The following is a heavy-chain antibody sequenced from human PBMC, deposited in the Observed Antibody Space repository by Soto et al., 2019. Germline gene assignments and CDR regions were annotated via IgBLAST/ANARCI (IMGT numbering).Heavy chain of an antibody. J-gene: IGHJ6*02. D-gene: IGHD6-13*01. CDR2: IYSGGST. CDR1: GFTVSSNY. V-gene: IGHV3-53*01. Sequence: GGSLRLSCAASGFTVSSNYMSWVRQAPGKGLEWVSVIYSGGSTYYADSVKGRFTISRDNSKNTLYLQMNSLRAEDTAVYYCARDRFEAAAGPYYYYYGMDVWGQGTTVTVSS. CDR3: ARDRFEAAAGPYYYYYGMDV.